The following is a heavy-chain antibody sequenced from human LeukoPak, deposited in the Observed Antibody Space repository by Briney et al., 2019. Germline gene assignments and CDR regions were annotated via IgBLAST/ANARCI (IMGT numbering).Heavy chain of an antibody. CDR1: GFTFSSYE. Sequence: GGSLRLSCAASGFTFSSYEMNWVRQAPGKGLEWVSAISGSGGNTYYADSVKGRFTISRDNSKNTLYLQMNSLRAEDTAVYYCAKGPYSGFSWGQGTLVTVSS. J-gene: IGHJ5*02. CDR2: ISGSGGNT. D-gene: IGHD1-26*01. CDR3: AKGPYSGFS. V-gene: IGHV3-23*01.